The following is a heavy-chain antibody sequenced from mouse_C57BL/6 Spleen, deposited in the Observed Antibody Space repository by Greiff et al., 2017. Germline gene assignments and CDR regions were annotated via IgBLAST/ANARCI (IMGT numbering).Heavy chain of an antibody. J-gene: IGHJ2*01. D-gene: IGHD2-3*01. CDR2: IYPGSGST. CDR3: ARSDGYPLDY. Sequence: QVQLQQPGAELVKPGASVKMSCKASGYTFTSYWIPWVQQRPGQGLEWIGDIYPGSGSTNYNEKFKSKATLTVDTSSSTAYMQLSSLTSEDSAVYYCARSDGYPLDYWGQGTTLTVSS. V-gene: IGHV1-55*01. CDR1: GYTFTSYW.